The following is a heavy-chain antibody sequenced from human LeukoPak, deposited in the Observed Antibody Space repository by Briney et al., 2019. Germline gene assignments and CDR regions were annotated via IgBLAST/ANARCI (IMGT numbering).Heavy chain of an antibody. CDR1: GFTFNNYA. CDR2: ITSGGSGT. CDR3: ANGGARGMYYFDY. J-gene: IGHJ4*02. D-gene: IGHD3-10*01. V-gene: IGHV3-23*01. Sequence: GGSLRLSCAASGFTFNNYAMSWVRQAPGKGLEWVSVITSGGSGTYYAGSVRGRFTTSRDNSKSILYLQMSSLRAEDTAVYYCANGGARGMYYFDYWGQGALVTVSS.